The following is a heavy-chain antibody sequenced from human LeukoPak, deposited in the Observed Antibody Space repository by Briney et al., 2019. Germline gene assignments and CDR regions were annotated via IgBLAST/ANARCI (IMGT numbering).Heavy chain of an antibody. Sequence: SETLSLTCTVSGGSISSSSYYWGWIRQPPGKGLEWIGSIHYSGSTYYNPSLKSRVTISVDTSKNQFSLKLSSVTAADTAVYYCARARYCSSTSCYRFGAFDIWGQGTMVTVSS. J-gene: IGHJ3*02. D-gene: IGHD2-2*02. CDR3: ARARYCSSTSCYRFGAFDI. CDR2: IHYSGST. V-gene: IGHV4-39*01. CDR1: GGSISSSSYY.